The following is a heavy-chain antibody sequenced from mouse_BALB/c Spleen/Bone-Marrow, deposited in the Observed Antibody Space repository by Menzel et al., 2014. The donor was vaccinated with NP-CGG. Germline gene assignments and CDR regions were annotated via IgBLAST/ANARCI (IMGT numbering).Heavy chain of an antibody. CDR2: INPNNGGS. V-gene: IGHV1-22*01. CDR1: GYTFTDYT. Sequence: EVQRVESGPELVKPGASVKISCKTSGYTFTDYTMHWVRQSHGKSLEWIGSINPNNGGSSCNQKFKAKATLTIDKSSSKPYMELRSLTSEDSAVYYCARAVHFDYWGQGTTLTVSS. CDR3: ARAVHFDY. J-gene: IGHJ2*01.